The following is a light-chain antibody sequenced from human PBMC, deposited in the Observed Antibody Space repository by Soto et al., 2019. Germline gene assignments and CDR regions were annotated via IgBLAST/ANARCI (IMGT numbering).Light chain of an antibody. CDR2: AAS. Sequence: DIHMTHSPSTLSGSMGDRVAITFRASQSISSSLNWFQHSPGQPPKLLLFAASNLHAGVPPRFSGSGSGTSFSLTIRSLQPEDFATYYCQQSFNLPRTFGPGTKVDIK. CDR3: QQSFNLPRT. J-gene: IGKJ1*01. V-gene: IGKV1-39*01. CDR1: QSISSS.